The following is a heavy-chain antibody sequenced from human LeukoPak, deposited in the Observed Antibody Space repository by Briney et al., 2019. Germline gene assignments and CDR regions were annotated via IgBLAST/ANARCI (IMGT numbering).Heavy chain of an antibody. CDR2: IKSKTDGGTT. J-gene: IGHJ4*02. CDR1: GFTFSNAW. Sequence: PGGSLRLSCAASGFTFSNAWMSWVRQAPGKGLEWVGRIKSKTDGGTTDYAAPVKGRFTISRDDSKNTLYLQMNSLKTEDTAVYYCTTGVPMTTVTSAGYWGQGTLVTVSS. V-gene: IGHV3-15*01. CDR3: TTGVPMTTVTSAGY. D-gene: IGHD4-17*01.